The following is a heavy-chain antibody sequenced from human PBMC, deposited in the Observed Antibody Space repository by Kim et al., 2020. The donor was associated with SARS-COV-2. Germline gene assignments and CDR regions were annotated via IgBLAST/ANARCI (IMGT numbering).Heavy chain of an antibody. V-gene: IGHV2-5*02. CDR2: IYWDDDK. CDR1: GFSLSTSGVG. Sequence: SGPTLVKPTQTLTLTCTFSGFSLSTSGVGVGWIRQPPGKALEWLALIYWDDDKRYSPSLKSRLTITKDTSKNQVVLTMTNMDPVDTATYYCAHSRIRRGTMIGVADISFDDWGQGTLVTVSS. D-gene: IGHD3-22*01. J-gene: IGHJ4*02. CDR3: AHSRIRRGTMIGVADISFDD.